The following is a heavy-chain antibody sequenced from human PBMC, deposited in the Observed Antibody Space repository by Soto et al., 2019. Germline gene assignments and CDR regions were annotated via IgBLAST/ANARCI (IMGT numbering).Heavy chain of an antibody. J-gene: IGHJ3*02. CDR2: INAGNGNT. CDR3: SRNFWSGYYGFDAFDI. CDR1: GYTFTSYA. V-gene: IGHV1-3*01. Sequence: ASVKVSCKASGYTFTSYAMHWVRQAPGQRLEWMGWINAGNGNTKYSQKFQGRVTITRDTSASTAYMELSSLRFEDTAVYYCSRNFWSGYYGFDAFDIWGQGTMVTVSS. D-gene: IGHD3-3*01.